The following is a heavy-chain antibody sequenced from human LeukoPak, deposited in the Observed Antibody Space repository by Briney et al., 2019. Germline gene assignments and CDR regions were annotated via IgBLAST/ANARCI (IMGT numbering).Heavy chain of an antibody. CDR2: MNPNSGNT. CDR3: ARGPRGSGWAHDAFIS. D-gene: IGHD6-19*01. Sequence: ASVKVSCKTSGYTFSSYDINWVRQASGQGLEWMGWMNPNSGNTGYAEKFQGRVTMTRDTSINTAYMDLSSLESDDTAVYYCARGPRGSGWAHDAFISGARGQWSPSPQ. V-gene: IGHV1-8*01. J-gene: IGHJ3*02. CDR1: GYTFSSYD.